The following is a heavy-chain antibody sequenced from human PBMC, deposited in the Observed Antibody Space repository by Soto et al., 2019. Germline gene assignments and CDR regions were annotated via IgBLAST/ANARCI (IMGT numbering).Heavy chain of an antibody. Sequence: EVQLVESGGGSAQPAGSLRLSCAASGFTFSNYWIHWVRQAPGKGPMWVSRINGVGTYTNYADSVRGRFSISRDNSENTVYLQMNSLRAEDTAMYYCVRDFRSSDFWGQGTPVTVSS. J-gene: IGHJ4*02. CDR1: GFTFSNYW. CDR3: VRDFRSSDF. D-gene: IGHD3-3*01. V-gene: IGHV3-74*01. CDR2: INGVGTYT.